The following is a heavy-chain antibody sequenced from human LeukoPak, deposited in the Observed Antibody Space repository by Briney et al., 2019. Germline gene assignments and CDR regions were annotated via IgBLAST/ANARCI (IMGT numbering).Heavy chain of an antibody. CDR1: GFIFSSYG. J-gene: IGHJ4*02. V-gene: IGHV3-33*01. Sequence: GGSLRLSCAASGFIFSSYGMHWVRQAPGKGLEWVAAIWYDGSNKYYADSVKGRFTISRDNSKNTLYLQMNSLRAEDTAVYYCARDDDRSGYLEYWGQGTLVTVSS. D-gene: IGHD3-22*01. CDR2: IWYDGSNK. CDR3: ARDDDRSGYLEY.